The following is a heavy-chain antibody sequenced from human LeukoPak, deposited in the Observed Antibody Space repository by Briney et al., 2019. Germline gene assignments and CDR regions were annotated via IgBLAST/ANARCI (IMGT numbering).Heavy chain of an antibody. CDR2: INHSGST. CDR3: ASNMVRGVISPFDY. D-gene: IGHD3-10*01. CDR1: GGSSSGYY. Sequence: SETLSLTCAVYGGSSSGYYWSWIRQPPGKGLEWIGEINHSGSTNYNPSLKSRVTISVDTSKNQFSLKLSSVTAADTAVYYCASNMVRGVISPFDYWGQGTLVTVSS. V-gene: IGHV4-34*01. J-gene: IGHJ4*02.